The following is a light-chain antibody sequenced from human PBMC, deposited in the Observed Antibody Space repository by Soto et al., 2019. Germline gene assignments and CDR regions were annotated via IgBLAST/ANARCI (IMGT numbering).Light chain of an antibody. V-gene: IGKV3-20*01. J-gene: IGKJ1*01. CDR3: QHYGSSPRT. Sequence: EIVLTQSPGTLSLSPGERATLSCRASQGVSGSYLAWYQQKPGQAPRLLIYGASSRATGIPNRFSGSESGTDFTITISRLEPEDFAVYYCQHYGSSPRTFGQGTKVEIK. CDR1: QGVSGSY. CDR2: GAS.